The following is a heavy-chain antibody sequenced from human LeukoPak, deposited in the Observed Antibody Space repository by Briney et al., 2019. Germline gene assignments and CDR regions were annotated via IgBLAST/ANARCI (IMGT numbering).Heavy chain of an antibody. CDR2: INPNSGGT. D-gene: IGHD3-9*01. CDR1: GYTFTGYY. J-gene: IGHJ5*02. CDR3: AREGYDILTGDDIWFDP. Sequence: ASVKVSCKTSGYTFTGYYMHWVRQAPGQGLEWMGWINPNSGGTNYAQKFQGRVTMTRDTSISTAYMELSRLRSDDTAMYYCAREGYDILTGDDIWFDPWGQGTLVTVSS. V-gene: IGHV1-2*02.